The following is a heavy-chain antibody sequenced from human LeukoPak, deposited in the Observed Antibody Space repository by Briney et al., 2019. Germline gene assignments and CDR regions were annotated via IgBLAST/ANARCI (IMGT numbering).Heavy chain of an antibody. CDR3: AEETALHAFDI. V-gene: IGHV3-30*18. J-gene: IGHJ3*02. CDR1: GFRFSSYA. Sequence: PGGSLRLSCAASGFRFSSYAMSWVRQAPGKGLEWVAVISYDGSNKYYADSVKGRFTISRDNSENTLYLQMNSLRAEDTAVYYCAEETALHAFDIWGQGTMVTVSS. CDR2: ISYDGSNK.